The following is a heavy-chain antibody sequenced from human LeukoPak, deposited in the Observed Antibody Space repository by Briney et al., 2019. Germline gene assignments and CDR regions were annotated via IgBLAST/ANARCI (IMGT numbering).Heavy chain of an antibody. Sequence: ASVKVSCKASGGTFSSYAISWVRQAPGQGLEWMGWINPHSNGTKYAQKFQGWVTMTRDTSISTAYMELKRLRFDDTAVYYCARAGVATIGLGLDSWGQGTLVSVSS. V-gene: IGHV1-2*04. CDR3: ARAGVATIGLGLDS. D-gene: IGHD5-12*01. CDR2: INPHSNGT. J-gene: IGHJ4*02. CDR1: GGTFSSYA.